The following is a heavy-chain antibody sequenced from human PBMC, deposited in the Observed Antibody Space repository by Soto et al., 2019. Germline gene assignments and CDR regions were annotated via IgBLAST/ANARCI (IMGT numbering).Heavy chain of an antibody. Sequence: QVQLVESGGGVVQPGRSLRLSCAASGFTFSSYAMHWVRQAPGKGLEWVAVISYDGSNKYYGDSVKGRFTISRDNSKNTLFLRMNSLRPEDTSVYYCARESGPSRSLRYWGQGTLVTVSS. J-gene: IGHJ4*02. D-gene: IGHD3-10*01. CDR1: GFTFSSYA. CDR3: ARESGPSRSLRY. V-gene: IGHV3-30-3*01. CDR2: ISYDGSNK.